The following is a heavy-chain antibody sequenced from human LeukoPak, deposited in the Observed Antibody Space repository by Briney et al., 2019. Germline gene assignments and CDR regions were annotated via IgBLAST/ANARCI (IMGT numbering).Heavy chain of an antibody. CDR1: GFTFSSYA. CDR3: ARGSRDYYDSSGYYGY. CDR2: ISYDGSNR. D-gene: IGHD3-22*01. Sequence: GGSLRLSCTASGFTFSSYAMHWVRQAPGKGLEWVAVISYDGSNRYYADSVKGRFTISRDNAKNSLYLQMNSLRAEDTAVYYCARGSRDYYDSSGYYGYWGQGTLVTVSS. J-gene: IGHJ4*02. V-gene: IGHV3-30*04.